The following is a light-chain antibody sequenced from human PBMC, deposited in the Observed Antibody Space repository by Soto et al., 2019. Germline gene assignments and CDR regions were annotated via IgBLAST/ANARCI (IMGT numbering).Light chain of an antibody. V-gene: IGKV1-6*01. CDR2: GAS. CDR1: QGIRND. CDR3: LQHYNYPLT. J-gene: IGKJ4*01. Sequence: AIQMTQSPPSLSASVGDRVIITCRTSQGIRNDLGWYQQKPGKAPKLLIFGASTLQSGVPSRFRGGGSGTDFPLTTPRLQPEEFATYYCLQHYNYPLTFGGGTTVEVK.